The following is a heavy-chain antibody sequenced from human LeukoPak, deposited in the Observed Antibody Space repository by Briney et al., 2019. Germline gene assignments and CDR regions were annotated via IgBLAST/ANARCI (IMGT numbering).Heavy chain of an antibody. J-gene: IGHJ4*02. CDR3: TRDEYGVGSNFFDY. V-gene: IGHV3-23*01. CDR1: GFTFSSYA. D-gene: IGHD4-17*01. Sequence: PGGSLRLSCAASGFTFSSYAMSWVRQAPGKGLEWVSAISGSGGSTYYADSVKGRFTISRDNSKNTLYLQMDNLRTEDTGVYYCTRDEYGVGSNFFDYWGQGTLVTVST. CDR2: ISGSGGST.